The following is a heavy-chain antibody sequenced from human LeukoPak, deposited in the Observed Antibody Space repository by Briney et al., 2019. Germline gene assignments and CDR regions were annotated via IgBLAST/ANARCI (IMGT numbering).Heavy chain of an antibody. CDR1: GFIFSNYG. D-gene: IGHD6-13*01. Sequence: GGSLRLSCAASGFIFSNYGMYWVRQAPGKGLEWVAVMSYDGSNKYYADSVEGRFPISRDNSKNTLSLQMNSLRAEDTAVYYCAKEGHGGSSWPYYFDYWGQGTLVTVSS. J-gene: IGHJ4*02. CDR3: AKEGHGGSSWPYYFDY. CDR2: MSYDGSNK. V-gene: IGHV3-30*18.